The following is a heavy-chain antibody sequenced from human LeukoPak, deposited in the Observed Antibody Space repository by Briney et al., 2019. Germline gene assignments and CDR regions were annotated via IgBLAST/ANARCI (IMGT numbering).Heavy chain of an antibody. Sequence: GWSLGLACAASGFTFRYYYMSWIRQAPGKGLEWVSYISSSGSTIYYADSVKGRFTISRDNAKNSLYLQMNSLRAEDTAVYYCARDYYGSGSYYNIFDYWGQGTLVTVSS. CDR1: GFTFRYYY. J-gene: IGHJ4*02. D-gene: IGHD3-10*01. CDR2: ISSSGSTI. CDR3: ARDYYGSGSYYNIFDY. V-gene: IGHV3-11*01.